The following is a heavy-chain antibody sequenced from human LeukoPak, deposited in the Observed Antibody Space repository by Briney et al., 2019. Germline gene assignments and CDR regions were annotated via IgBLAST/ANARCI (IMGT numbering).Heavy chain of an antibody. V-gene: IGHV3-13*01. D-gene: IGHD3-10*01. CDR3: ARALNFYYGSRTSPLWFDP. CDR2: IGTAGDT. Sequence: PGGSLRLSCAASGFTFSSYDMHWVRQATGKGLEWVSAIGTAGDTYYPGSVKGRFTISRENAKNSLYLQMNSLRAGDTAVYYCARALNFYYGSRTSPLWFDPWGQGTLVTVYS. J-gene: IGHJ5*02. CDR1: GFTFSSYD.